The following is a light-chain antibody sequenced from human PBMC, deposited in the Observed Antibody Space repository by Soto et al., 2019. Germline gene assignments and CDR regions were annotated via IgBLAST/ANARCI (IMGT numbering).Light chain of an antibody. CDR3: QQYGSSPT. CDR2: DAS. J-gene: IGKJ1*01. CDR1: QSVNNYY. V-gene: IGKV3-20*01. Sequence: IVLTQSPDTLSLSPGERATLSCGASQSVNNYYLAWYQQKPGQAPRLLIYDASTKATGIPDRFSGNGSGTDFTLTSSRRETEDFAVYYWQQYGSSPTFGQGTKVEIK.